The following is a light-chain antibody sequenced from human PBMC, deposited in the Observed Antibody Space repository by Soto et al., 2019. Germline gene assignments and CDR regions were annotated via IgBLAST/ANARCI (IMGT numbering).Light chain of an antibody. J-gene: IGKJ1*01. Sequence: DIQMTQSPSTLSGSVGDRVTITCRASQTISSWLAWYQQKPGKAPKLLIYKASTLKSGVPSRFSGSGSATEFILTISSLQPDDFATYYCQQYKDDAWTFGQGTKVDIK. CDR2: KAS. CDR1: QTISSW. CDR3: QQYKDDAWT. V-gene: IGKV1-5*03.